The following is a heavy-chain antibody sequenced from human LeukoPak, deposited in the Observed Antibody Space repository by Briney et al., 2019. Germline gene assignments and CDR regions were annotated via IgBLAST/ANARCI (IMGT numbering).Heavy chain of an antibody. CDR3: ASRGGVDYGGDCYSSYFYS. Sequence: GGSLRLSCAASGFTFSSYWMSWVRQAPGKGLEWVANIKQDGSEKYYVDSVKGRFTISRDNAKNSLYLQMNSLRAEDTAVYYCASRGGVDYGGDCYSSYFYSWGQGTLVTVSS. V-gene: IGHV3-7*01. CDR1: GFTFSSYW. J-gene: IGHJ4*02. D-gene: IGHD2-21*02. CDR2: IKQDGSEK.